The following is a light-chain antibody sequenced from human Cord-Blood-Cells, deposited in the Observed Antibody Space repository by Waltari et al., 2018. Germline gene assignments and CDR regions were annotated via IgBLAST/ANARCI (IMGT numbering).Light chain of an antibody. V-gene: IGLV1-44*01. CDR1: SSNIGSNT. CDR2: SNT. J-gene: IGLJ3*02. Sequence: QSVLTQPPSASGTPGQRVTISCSGSSSNIGSNTVNWYQQLPGTAPKLLIYSNTPRPSGVPDRFSGSKSGTSASLAISGLQSGDEADYYCAAWDDSLNGWVFGGGTKLTGL. CDR3: AAWDDSLNGWV.